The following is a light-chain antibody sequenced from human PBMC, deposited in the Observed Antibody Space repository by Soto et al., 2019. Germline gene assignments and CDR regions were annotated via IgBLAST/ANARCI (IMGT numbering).Light chain of an antibody. CDR2: DAS. CDR3: QQYISYRA. CDR1: QSISRW. V-gene: IGKV1-5*01. Sequence: DIQMTQSPSSLSASVGGRVTVACRASQSISRWLAWYHQKPGKAPKLLIYDASSLESGVPSRFSGSGSGTDFTLTINGLQPDDFAIYYCQQYISYRAFGQGTKVDI. J-gene: IGKJ1*01.